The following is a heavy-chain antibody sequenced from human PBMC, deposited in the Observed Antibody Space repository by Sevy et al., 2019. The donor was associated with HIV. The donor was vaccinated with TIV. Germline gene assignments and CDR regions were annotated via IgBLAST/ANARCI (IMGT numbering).Heavy chain of an antibody. Sequence: ASVKVSCKASGYTFTSYDINWVRLATGQGLEWMGWMNPNSGNTGYAQKFQGRVTMTRNTSISTAYMELSSLRSEDTAVYYCARGLLFTGATDYWGQEPWSPSPQ. J-gene: IGHJ4*01. CDR3: ARGLLFTGATDY. CDR1: GYTFTSYD. V-gene: IGHV1-8*01. CDR2: MNPNSGNT. D-gene: IGHD1-26*01.